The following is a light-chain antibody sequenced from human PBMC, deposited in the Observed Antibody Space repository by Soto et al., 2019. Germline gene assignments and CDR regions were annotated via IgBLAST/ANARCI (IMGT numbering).Light chain of an antibody. J-gene: IGKJ2*01. Sequence: ESVLTQSPGTLSLSPGERATLSCRASQSVSSNFLAWYQQKPGQAPRLLIYGASSRATGVPDRFSGGGSGTDFTLTISRLEPEDFAVYYGQRYASSPYTFGQGTKLEIK. V-gene: IGKV3-20*01. CDR2: GAS. CDR3: QRYASSPYT. CDR1: QSVSSNF.